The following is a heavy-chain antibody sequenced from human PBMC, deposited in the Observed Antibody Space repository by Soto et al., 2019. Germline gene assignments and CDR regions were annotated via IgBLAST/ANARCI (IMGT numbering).Heavy chain of an antibody. D-gene: IGHD2-2*01. CDR1: GYTFTGYY. V-gene: IGHV1-2*04. CDR3: ARGENVVVPAATSEYYYYMDV. J-gene: IGHJ6*03. CDR2: INPNSGGT. Sequence: VASVKVSCKASGYTFTGYYMHWVRQAPGQGLEWMGWINPNSGGTNYAQKFQGWVTMTRDTSISTAYMELSRLRSDDTAVYYCARGENVVVPAATSEYYYYMDVWGKGTTVTVSS.